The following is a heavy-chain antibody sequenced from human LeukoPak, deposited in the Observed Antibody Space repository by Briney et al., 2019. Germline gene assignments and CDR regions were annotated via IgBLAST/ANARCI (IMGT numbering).Heavy chain of an antibody. CDR1: GGSISSGDYY. Sequence: SETLSLTCTVSGGSISSGDYYWSWIRQPPGKGLEWIGYIYYSGSTYYNPSLKSRVTISVDTSKNQFSLKLSPVTAADTAVYYCASYLALTYYYGSGRGGFDYWGQGTLVTVSS. J-gene: IGHJ4*02. CDR3: ASYLALTYYYGSGRGGFDY. D-gene: IGHD3-10*01. CDR2: IYYSGST. V-gene: IGHV4-30-4*01.